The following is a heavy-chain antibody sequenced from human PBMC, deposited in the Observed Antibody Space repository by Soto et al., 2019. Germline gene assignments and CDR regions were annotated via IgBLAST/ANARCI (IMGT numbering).Heavy chain of an antibody. CDR1: GDTVTKYG. V-gene: IGHV1-18*01. CDR2: ISFYNGHT. Sequence: QVQLVQSGGEVKKPGASVKVSCKASGDTVTKYGISWVRQAPGQGLEWLGWISFYNGHTNYALKFQDRITLTTDTSPSTASMELRSLTSDATAVYYCTSATSIAVAGKETWGQGTLVTVSS. J-gene: IGHJ4*02. D-gene: IGHD6-19*01. CDR3: TSATSIAVAGKET.